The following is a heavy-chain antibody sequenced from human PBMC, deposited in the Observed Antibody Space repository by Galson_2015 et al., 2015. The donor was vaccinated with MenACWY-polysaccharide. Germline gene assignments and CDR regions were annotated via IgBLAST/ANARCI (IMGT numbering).Heavy chain of an antibody. D-gene: IGHD5-18*01. CDR1: ALTFSSYW. CDR3: ARQRGYSYGYNDY. Sequence: SLRLSCAASALTFSSYWMSWVRQAPGKGLEWVANINLDGRDKYYVDSVRGRFTISRDNARNSLYLQMNSLRVEDTAVYYCARQRGYSYGYNDYWGRGTLVTV. J-gene: IGHJ2*01. V-gene: IGHV3-7*01. CDR2: INLDGRDK.